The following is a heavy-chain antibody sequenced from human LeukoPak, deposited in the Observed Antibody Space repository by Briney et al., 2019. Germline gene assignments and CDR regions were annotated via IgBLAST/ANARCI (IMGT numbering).Heavy chain of an antibody. Sequence: GGSLRLSCAASGFSISTYGMHWVRQAPGKGLEWVSTISGGGGSTYYADSVKGRFTISRDNSKNTLYLQVNSLRAEDTAVYYCAKGGKWDVTPFDYWGQGTLVTVSS. CDR2: ISGGGGST. J-gene: IGHJ4*02. CDR1: GFSISTYG. V-gene: IGHV3-23*01. CDR3: AKGGKWDVTPFDY. D-gene: IGHD1-26*01.